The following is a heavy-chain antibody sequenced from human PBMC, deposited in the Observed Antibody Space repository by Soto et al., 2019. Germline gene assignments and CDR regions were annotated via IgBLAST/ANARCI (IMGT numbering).Heavy chain of an antibody. Sequence: ASVKVSCKVSGYTLTELSMHWVRQAPGKGLEWMGGFDPEDGETIYAQKFQGRVTMTEDTSTDTAYMELSSLGSEDTAVYYCATGVLWFGGGSIYDYWGQGTLVTVSS. J-gene: IGHJ4*02. CDR3: ATGVLWFGGGSIYDY. CDR1: GYTLTELS. V-gene: IGHV1-24*01. D-gene: IGHD3-10*01. CDR2: FDPEDGET.